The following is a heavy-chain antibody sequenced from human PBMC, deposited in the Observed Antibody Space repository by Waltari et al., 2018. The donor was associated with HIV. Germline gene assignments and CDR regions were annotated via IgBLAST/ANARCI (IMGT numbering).Heavy chain of an antibody. CDR1: GGSISSSSYY. Sequence: QLQLQESGPGLVKPSETLSLTCTVPGGSISSSSYYWGWIRQPPGKGLECIGSNYYNGRTYYNPARKSRFTISVDTSKNQFSRKLGSVTAADTAVYYCARERIAVAGTVRVNYFDYWGQGTLVTVSS. CDR3: ARERIAVAGTVRVNYFDY. V-gene: IGHV4-39*02. J-gene: IGHJ4*02. CDR2: NYYNGRT. D-gene: IGHD6-19*01.